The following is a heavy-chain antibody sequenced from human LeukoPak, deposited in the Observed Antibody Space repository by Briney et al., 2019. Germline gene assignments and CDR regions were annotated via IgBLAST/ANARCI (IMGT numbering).Heavy chain of an antibody. J-gene: IGHJ4*02. CDR3: APRGGIAAAGTGLGD. Sequence: ASETLSLTCAVYGGSFSGYYWSWIRQPPGKGLEWIGEINHSGSTNYNPSLKSRVTLSVDTSKNQFSLKLSSVTAADTAVYYCAPRGGIAAAGTGLGDWGQGTLVTVSS. V-gene: IGHV4-34*01. D-gene: IGHD6-13*01. CDR2: INHSGST. CDR1: GGSFSGYY.